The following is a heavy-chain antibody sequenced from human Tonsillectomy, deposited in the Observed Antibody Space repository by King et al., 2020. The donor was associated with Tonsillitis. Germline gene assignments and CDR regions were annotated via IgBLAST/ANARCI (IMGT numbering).Heavy chain of an antibody. CDR2: IHSSGST. CDR1: GGSFRTNY. V-gene: IGHV4-59*01. D-gene: IGHD6-25*01. Sequence: VLLQESGPGLVKPSETLSLTCTVSGGSFRTNYWSWIRRPPGNGLEWIGCIHSSGSTAYNSSLKSRITMSIDTSKNQFSLKLSSVTAADTAFYYCARDQDYSSGINWFDSWGQGTLVTVSS. J-gene: IGHJ5*01. CDR3: ARDQDYSSGINWFDS.